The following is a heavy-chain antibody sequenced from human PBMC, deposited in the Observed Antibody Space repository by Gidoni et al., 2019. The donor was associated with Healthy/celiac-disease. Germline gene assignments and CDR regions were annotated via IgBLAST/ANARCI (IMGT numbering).Heavy chain of an antibody. D-gene: IGHD3-22*01. CDR1: GFTFSSYA. V-gene: IGHV3-23*01. Sequence: EVQLLASGGGLVQPGGSLRLSCAASGFTFSSYAMSWVRQAPGKGLEWVSAISGSGGSTYYADSVKGRFTISRDKYKKTLYLQMKSLRAEDTAVYYCAKERGYYDSSGYQNYGMDVWGQGTTVTVSS. CDR3: AKERGYYDSSGYQNYGMDV. CDR2: ISGSGGST. J-gene: IGHJ6*02.